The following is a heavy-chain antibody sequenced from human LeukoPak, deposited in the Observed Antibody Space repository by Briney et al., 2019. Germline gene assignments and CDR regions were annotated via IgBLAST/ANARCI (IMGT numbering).Heavy chain of an antibody. CDR1: GYSISSGYY. CDR3: ARRTMVATVDY. V-gene: IGHV4-38-2*01. Sequence: SETLSLTCAVSGYSISSGYYWGWIRQPPGKGLEWIGSIYHSGTTYYNPSLKSRVTISVDTSKNQFSLELSSVTAADTAVYYCARRTMVATVDYWGQGTLVTVSS. J-gene: IGHJ4*02. D-gene: IGHD5-12*01. CDR2: IYHSGTT.